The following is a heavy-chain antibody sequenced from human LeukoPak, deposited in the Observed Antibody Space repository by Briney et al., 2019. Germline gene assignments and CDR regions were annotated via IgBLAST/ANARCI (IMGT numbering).Heavy chain of an antibody. J-gene: IGHJ5*02. CDR3: ARVQSRLSWFDP. Sequence: PSETLSLTCTVSGGSISSSSYYWGWIRQPPGKGLEWIGSIYYSGSTYYNPSLKSRVTISVDTSKNQFSLKLTSVTAADTAVYYCARVQSRLSWFDPWGQGTLVTVSS. CDR2: IYYSGST. V-gene: IGHV4-39*07. CDR1: GGSISSSSYY.